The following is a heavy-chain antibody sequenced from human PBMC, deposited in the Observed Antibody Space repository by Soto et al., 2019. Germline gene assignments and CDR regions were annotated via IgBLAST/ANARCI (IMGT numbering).Heavy chain of an antibody. Sequence: EVQLVESGGGLVQSGRSLRLSCAASGFTLDDYAMHWVRQAPGKGLEWVSSINWNSGSIGYADSVKGRFTISRDNAKNSLYLQMNSLRAEDTALYYCAKDDYSSSSGMDYWGQGTLLTVYS. D-gene: IGHD6-6*01. J-gene: IGHJ4*01. CDR1: GFTLDDYA. V-gene: IGHV3-9*01. CDR2: INWNSGSI. CDR3: AKDDYSSSSGMDY.